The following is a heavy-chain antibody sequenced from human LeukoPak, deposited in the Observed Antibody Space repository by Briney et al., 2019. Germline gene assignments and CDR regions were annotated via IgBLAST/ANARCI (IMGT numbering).Heavy chain of an antibody. J-gene: IGHJ6*04. CDR3: ARVGPDYDLLTGYYSYYGMDV. D-gene: IGHD3-9*01. V-gene: IGHV1-69*01. Sequence: SVKVSCKASGGTFSRHPIPWVRQAPGQGLEWLGGIVPLAGLANHPEKFQGRVAITADESTNTVYMELNSLRPDDTAVYYCARVGPDYDLLTGYYSYYGMDVWGKGTTLTVSS. CDR2: IVPLAGLA. CDR1: GGTFSRHP.